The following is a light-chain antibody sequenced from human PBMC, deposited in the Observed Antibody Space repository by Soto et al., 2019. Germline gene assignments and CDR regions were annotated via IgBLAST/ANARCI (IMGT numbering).Light chain of an antibody. J-gene: IGKJ1*01. CDR2: DAS. V-gene: IGKV1-5*01. CDR1: QSISSW. CDR3: QQYNSYSWT. Sequence: DIQMTQSPSTLSSSVGDRVTITCRASQSISSWLAWYQQKPGKAPNLLIYDASSLESGVPSRFSGSGSGTEFTLTISSLQPYDFATYYCQQYNSYSWTFGQGTKVEIK.